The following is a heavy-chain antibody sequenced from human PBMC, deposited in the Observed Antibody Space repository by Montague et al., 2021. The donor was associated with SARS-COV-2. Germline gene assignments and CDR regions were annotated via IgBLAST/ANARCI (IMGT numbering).Heavy chain of an antibody. D-gene: IGHD3-10*01. J-gene: IGHJ4*02. V-gene: IGHV2-70*11. CDR2: IDWDDDK. CDR1: GFSLSTSGMC. Sequence: PALVQPTQTLTLTCTFSGFSLSTSGMCVSWIRQPPGKALEWLARIDWDDDKYYSTSLKTRLTISNDTSKNQVVLTMTNMDPVDTATYYCVRISYGSVMGFDYWGQGTLVTVSS. CDR3: VRISYGSVMGFDY.